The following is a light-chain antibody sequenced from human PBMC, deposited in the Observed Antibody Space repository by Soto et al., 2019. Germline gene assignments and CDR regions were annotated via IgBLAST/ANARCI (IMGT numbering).Light chain of an antibody. V-gene: IGKV3-20*01. CDR1: QSVRSSY. CDR2: GVS. CDR3: QQYGTSPRT. Sequence: EIVLTQSPGTLSLSPGERATLSCRASQSVRSSYLAWSQQKLGQAPRLLIYGVSNRATGIPDRFSGSGSGTDFTLTISRLESEDFAVYYCQQYGTSPRTFGQGTNVEI. J-gene: IGKJ1*01.